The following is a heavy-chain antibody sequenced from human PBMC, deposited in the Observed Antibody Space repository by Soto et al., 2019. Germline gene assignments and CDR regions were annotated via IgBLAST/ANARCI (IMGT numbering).Heavy chain of an antibody. J-gene: IGHJ5*02. V-gene: IGHV1-2*02. Sequence: QVQLVQSGAEVKKPGASVKVSCKASGYTFTDYYMHWMRQAPGQGLEWMAWINPNSGATNYAQKLQGRVTMTRDTSISTAYMELSSLTSDDTAVYYCASGGGGAYAAFDPWGQGTLVTVSS. CDR1: GYTFTDYY. D-gene: IGHD3-16*01. CDR3: ASGGGGAYAAFDP. CDR2: INPNSGAT.